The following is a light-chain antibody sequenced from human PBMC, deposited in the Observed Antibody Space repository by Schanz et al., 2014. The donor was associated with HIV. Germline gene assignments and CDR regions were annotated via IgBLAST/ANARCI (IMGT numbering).Light chain of an antibody. Sequence: QSVLTQPASVSGSPGQSITISCTGTSNDVGIYNLLSWYQQHPGKAPKLTIYEVSKRPSGVSNRFSGSKSGNTASLTISGLQGEDEADYYCCSYTSSSTYVFGTGTKLTVL. CDR3: CSYTSSSTYV. CDR2: EVS. V-gene: IGLV2-14*02. CDR1: SNDVGIYNL. J-gene: IGLJ1*01.